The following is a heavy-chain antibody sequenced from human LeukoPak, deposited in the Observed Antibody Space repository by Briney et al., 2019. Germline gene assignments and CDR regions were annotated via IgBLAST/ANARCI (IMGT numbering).Heavy chain of an antibody. D-gene: IGHD3-10*01. J-gene: IGHJ5*02. CDR1: GGSFSGYY. CDR3: ARGSMVRGRFDP. Sequence: SETLSLTCAVYGGSFSGYYWSWIRQPPGKGLEWIGEINHSGSTNYNPSLKSRVTISVDTSKNQFFLKLSSVTAADTAVYYCARGSMVRGRFDPWGQGTLVTASS. V-gene: IGHV4-34*01. CDR2: INHSGST.